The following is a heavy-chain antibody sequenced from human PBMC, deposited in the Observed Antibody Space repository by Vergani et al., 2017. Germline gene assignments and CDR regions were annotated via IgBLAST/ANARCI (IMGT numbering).Heavy chain of an antibody. CDR3: ARTACSGGSCYLDY. V-gene: IGHV4-31*03. J-gene: IGHJ4*02. D-gene: IGHD2-15*01. Sequence: QVQLQESGPGLVKPSQTLSLTCTVSGGSISSGGYYWSWIRQHPGKGLEWIGYIPYGGSTYYSPSLKSRVTISVDTSKNQFSVKLSSVTAADTAVYYCARTACSGGSCYLDYWGQGTLVTVSS. CDR1: GGSISSGGYY. CDR2: IPYGGST.